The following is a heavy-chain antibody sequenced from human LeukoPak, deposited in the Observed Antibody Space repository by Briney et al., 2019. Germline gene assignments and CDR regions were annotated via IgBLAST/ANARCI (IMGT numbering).Heavy chain of an antibody. CDR3: ARGSMRRRYFYYYMDV. V-gene: IGHV4-34*01. Sequence: SETLSLTCGVSGGSFSDYYWGWIRQSPWGLEWIGEINHGGSANYNPSLKSRVTISVDTSKNQFSLHLSSVTAADSAVYFCARGSMRRRYFYYYMDVWGQGTLVTVSS. J-gene: IGHJ6*03. CDR1: GGSFSDYY. CDR2: INHGGSA.